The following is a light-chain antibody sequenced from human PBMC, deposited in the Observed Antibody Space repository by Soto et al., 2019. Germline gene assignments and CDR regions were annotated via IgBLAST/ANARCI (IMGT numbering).Light chain of an antibody. J-gene: IGLJ1*01. CDR1: SSDVGGYNY. Sequence: QSALTQPASVSGSPGQSITISCTGTSSDVGGYNYVSWYQHHPAKAPQLIIYDVTNRPSGVSNPFSGSKSGNTASLTISGLQPEDEADYYCSSYTTGNTRQIVFGTGTKLTVL. CDR2: DVT. CDR3: SSYTTGNTRQIV. V-gene: IGLV2-14*03.